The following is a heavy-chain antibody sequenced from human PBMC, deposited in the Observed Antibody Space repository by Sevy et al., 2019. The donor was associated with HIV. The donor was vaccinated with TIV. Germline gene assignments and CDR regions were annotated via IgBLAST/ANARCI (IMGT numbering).Heavy chain of an antibody. CDR2: ISSGSSYI. Sequence: GGSLRLSCAASEFTFRDYTMNWVRQVPGKGLEWVSSISSGSSYISYADSVKGRFTISRDNAENLLFLQMNSLRAEDTAVYYCVRDRDYYGSGSYYYWGQGTLVTVSS. D-gene: IGHD3-10*01. CDR1: EFTFRDYT. V-gene: IGHV3-21*06. J-gene: IGHJ4*02. CDR3: VRDRDYYGSGSYYY.